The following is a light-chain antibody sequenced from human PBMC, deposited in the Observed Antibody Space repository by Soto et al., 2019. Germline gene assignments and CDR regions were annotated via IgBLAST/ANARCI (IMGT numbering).Light chain of an antibody. CDR2: GAS. Sequence: EIVLTQSPGTLSLSPGERATLSCRASQSVSSSYLAWYQQKPGQAPRLLIYGASSSATGIPDRCSGSGSGTDFTLTISRLEPADFAVYYCQQYGSSVTFGGGTKLELK. CDR3: QQYGSSVT. CDR1: QSVSSSY. V-gene: IGKV3-20*01. J-gene: IGKJ4*01.